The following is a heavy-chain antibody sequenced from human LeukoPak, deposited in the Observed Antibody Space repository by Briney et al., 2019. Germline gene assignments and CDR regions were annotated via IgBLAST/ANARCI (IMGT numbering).Heavy chain of an antibody. CDR2: ISGSGGST. Sequence: GGSLRLSCAASGFTFSSYAMSWVRQAPGKGLEWVSAISGSGGSTYYADSVKGRFTISRDNSKNTLYLQMNSLRAEDTAVYYCTTRACHAGGCSSSFYYYYGLHFWGQGTTVSVSS. V-gene: IGHV3-23*01. CDR3: TTRACHAGGCSSSFYYYYGLHF. D-gene: IGHD3-16*01. J-gene: IGHJ6*02. CDR1: GFTFSSYA.